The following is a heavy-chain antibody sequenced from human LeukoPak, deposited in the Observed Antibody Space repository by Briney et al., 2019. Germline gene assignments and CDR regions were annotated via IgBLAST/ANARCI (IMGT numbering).Heavy chain of an antibody. CDR3: ASPLGMARIFEY. CDR2: IDGCGSTI. V-gene: IGHV3-48*03. CDR1: GFNFSNYE. J-gene: IGHJ4*02. Sequence: GALRLSCAASGFNFSNYEMNWVRQAPGRGPEWISYIDGCGSTIYYADSVKRRFTISRANAKNSLFLLINSLTAEDTAVYYCASPLGMARIFEYWGQGTLVTVSS. D-gene: IGHD5-24*01.